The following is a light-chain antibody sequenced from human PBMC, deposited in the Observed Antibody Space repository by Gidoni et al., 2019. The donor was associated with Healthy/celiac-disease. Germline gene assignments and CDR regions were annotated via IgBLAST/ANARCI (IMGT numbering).Light chain of an antibody. CDR1: QSVSSSY. CDR2: GAS. CDR3: QQYGSSPPMHT. Sequence: EIVLTQSPGTLSLSPGERATLSCRASQSVSSSYLAWYQQKPGQAPRLLIYGASRRATGIPDRFSGSGSGTDFTLTINRLEPEDFAVYYCQQYGSSPPMHTFXXXTKLEIK. J-gene: IGKJ2*01. V-gene: IGKV3-20*01.